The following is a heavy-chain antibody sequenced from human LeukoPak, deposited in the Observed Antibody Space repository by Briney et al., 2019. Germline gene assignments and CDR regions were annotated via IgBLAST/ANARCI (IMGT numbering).Heavy chain of an antibody. CDR3: AKDGMSMVQGAPLDY. D-gene: IGHD3-10*01. Sequence: GGSLRLSCAASGFTFSSYAMSWVRQAPGKGLEWVSAISGSGGSTYYADSVKGRFTISRDNSKNTLYLQMNSLRAEDTAVYYCAKDGMSMVQGAPLDYWGQGTLVTVSS. CDR1: GFTFSSYA. V-gene: IGHV3-23*01. J-gene: IGHJ4*02. CDR2: ISGSGGST.